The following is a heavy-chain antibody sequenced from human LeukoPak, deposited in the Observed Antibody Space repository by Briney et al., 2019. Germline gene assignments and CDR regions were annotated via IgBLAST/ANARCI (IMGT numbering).Heavy chain of an antibody. V-gene: IGHV4-34*01. CDR3: ARGRRVYDFWSGYPSYYYGMDV. J-gene: IGHJ6*02. CDR1: GGSFSGYY. CDR2: INHSGST. D-gene: IGHD3-3*01. Sequence: SETLSLTCAVYGGSFSGYYWSWIRQPPGKGLEWIGVINHSGSTNYNPSLKSRVTISVDTSKNQFSLKLSSVTAADTAVYYCARGRRVYDFWSGYPSYYYGMDVWGQGTTVTVSS.